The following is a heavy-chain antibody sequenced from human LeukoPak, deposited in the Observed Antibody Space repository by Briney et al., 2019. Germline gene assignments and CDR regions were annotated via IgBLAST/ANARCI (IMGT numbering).Heavy chain of an antibody. V-gene: IGHV4-61*01. Sequence: SETLSLTCTVSGVSISSSSYYWSWIRQPPGKGLEWIGYIYYSGNTNYNPSLKSRVTMSVDTSRNQFSLRLSSVTAADTAVYYCARGSTRPDYWGQGTLVTVSS. J-gene: IGHJ4*02. CDR2: IYYSGNT. CDR1: GVSISSSSYY. CDR3: ARGSTRPDY. D-gene: IGHD2-2*01.